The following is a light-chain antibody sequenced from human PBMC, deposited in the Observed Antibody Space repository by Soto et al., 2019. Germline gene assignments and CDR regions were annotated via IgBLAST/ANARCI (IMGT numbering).Light chain of an antibody. J-gene: IGLJ1*01. Sequence: QSALTQPASVSGSFGQSITISCTGTSSDIGSYDFVSWYQQHPGKAPNLIIYEVTHRPSGVSNRFSGSKSGNTASLTISGLQADDEADYYCSSSTRLFGRGTKVTVL. CDR3: SSSTRL. V-gene: IGLV2-14*03. CDR2: EVT. CDR1: SSDIGSYDF.